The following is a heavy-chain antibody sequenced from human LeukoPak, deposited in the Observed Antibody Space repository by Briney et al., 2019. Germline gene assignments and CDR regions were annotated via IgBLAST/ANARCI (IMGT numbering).Heavy chain of an antibody. V-gene: IGHV3-74*01. CDR3: VSFYETY. CDR2: IDGGGSST. D-gene: IGHD2/OR15-2a*01. CDR1: GFTFSNHW. Sequence: GGSLRLSCAASGFTFSNHWMHWVRQVPGKGLVWVSRIDGGGSSTSYADSVKGRFTISKDNAKNTVYLQMNSLRAEDTAVYYCVSFYETYWGRGTLVTVSS. J-gene: IGHJ4*02.